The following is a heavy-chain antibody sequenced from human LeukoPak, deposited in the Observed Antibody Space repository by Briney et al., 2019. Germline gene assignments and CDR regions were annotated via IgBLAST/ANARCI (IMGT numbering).Heavy chain of an antibody. CDR3: AREFRTTTWSFDAFDL. D-gene: IGHD1/OR15-1a*01. CDR1: GYTFTGYY. V-gene: IGHV1-2*02. Sequence: ASVKVSCKTSGYTFTGYYMHWVRQAPGQGLEWMGWINPKSGGTSYPQKFQGRVTMTRDTSNNTSYMELSRLRSDDTAVYYCAREFRTTTWSFDAFDLWGQGTMVTVSS. J-gene: IGHJ3*01. CDR2: INPKSGGT.